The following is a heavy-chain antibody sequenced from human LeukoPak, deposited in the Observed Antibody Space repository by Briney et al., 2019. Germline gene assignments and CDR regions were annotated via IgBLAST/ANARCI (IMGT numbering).Heavy chain of an antibody. CDR3: AREDGDAFDI. Sequence: GGSLRLSCAASGFTFSSYEMDWVRRASGKGLEWVSYIGSSGGSRYYADSVKGRFTSSRDNAKNLLYLQMNSLRVEDTAVYYCAREDGDAFDIWGQGTMVSVSS. CDR2: IGSSGGSR. J-gene: IGHJ3*02. V-gene: IGHV3-48*03. D-gene: IGHD5-24*01. CDR1: GFTFSSYE.